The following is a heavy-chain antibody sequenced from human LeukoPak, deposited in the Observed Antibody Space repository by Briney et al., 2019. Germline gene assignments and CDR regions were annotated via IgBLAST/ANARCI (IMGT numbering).Heavy chain of an antibody. J-gene: IGHJ4*02. V-gene: IGHV3-49*04. CDR2: IRSKAYGGTT. CDR1: GFTFGDYA. Sequence: GGSLRLSCTASGFTFGDYAMSWVRQAPGKGVEWVGFIRSKAYGGTTEYAASVKGRFTISRDDSKSIAYLQMNSLKTEDTAVYYCATSPDYYDSSGYYYEPLGYWGQGTLVTVSS. D-gene: IGHD3-22*01. CDR3: ATSPDYYDSSGYYYEPLGY.